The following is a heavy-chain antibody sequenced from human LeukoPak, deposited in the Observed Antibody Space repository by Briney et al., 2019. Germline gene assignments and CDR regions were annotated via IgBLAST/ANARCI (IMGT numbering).Heavy chain of an antibody. J-gene: IGHJ6*03. Sequence: ASVKVSCKASGYTFTSYGISWVRQAPGQGLEWMGWISAYNGNTNYAQKLQGRVTMTTDTSTSTAYMELRSLRSDDTVVYYCARTRSGGPYYYYYMDVWGKGTTVTVSS. CDR3: ARTRSGGPYYYYYMDV. CDR2: ISAYNGNT. V-gene: IGHV1-18*01. D-gene: IGHD2-15*01. CDR1: GYTFTSYG.